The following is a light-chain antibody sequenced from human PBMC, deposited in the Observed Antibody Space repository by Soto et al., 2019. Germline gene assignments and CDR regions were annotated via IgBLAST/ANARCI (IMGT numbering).Light chain of an antibody. V-gene: IGLV1-47*01. CDR1: SSNIGSNY. Sequence: QSVLTQPPSASGTPGQRVTSSCSGSSSNIGSNYVYWYQQLPGTAPKLLIYRNNQRPSGVPDRFSGSKSGTSASLAISGLRSEDEADYYCAAWDDSLSGPDFGTGTKVTVL. J-gene: IGLJ1*01. CDR2: RNN. CDR3: AAWDDSLSGPD.